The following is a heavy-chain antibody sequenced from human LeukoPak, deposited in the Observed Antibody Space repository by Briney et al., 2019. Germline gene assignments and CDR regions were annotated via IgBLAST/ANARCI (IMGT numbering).Heavy chain of an antibody. CDR2: IVVGSGNT. J-gene: IGHJ4*02. Sequence: SVKVSCKASGFTFTSSAMQWVRQARGQRLEWIGWIVVGSGNTNYAQKFQERVTITRDMSTSTAYMELSSLRSEDTAVYYCARGGGTEWLLVPFEYWGQGTLVTVSS. CDR3: ARGGGTEWLLVPFEY. CDR1: GFTFTSSA. V-gene: IGHV1-58*02. D-gene: IGHD3-22*01.